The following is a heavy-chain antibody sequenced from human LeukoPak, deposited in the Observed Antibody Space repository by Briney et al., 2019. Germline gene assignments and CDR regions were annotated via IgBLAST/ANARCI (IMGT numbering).Heavy chain of an antibody. D-gene: IGHD6-19*01. V-gene: IGHV3-21*01. J-gene: IGHJ3*02. CDR2: ISSSSSYI. CDR3: ASNRPQYSSGWYSSKGAFDI. CDR1: GFTFSSYS. Sequence: PGGSLRLSCAASGFTFSSYSMNWVRQAPGKGLEWVSSISSSSSYIYYADSVKGRFTISRDNAKNSLYLQMNSLRAEDTAVYYCASNRPQYSSGWYSSKGAFDIWGQGTMVTVSS.